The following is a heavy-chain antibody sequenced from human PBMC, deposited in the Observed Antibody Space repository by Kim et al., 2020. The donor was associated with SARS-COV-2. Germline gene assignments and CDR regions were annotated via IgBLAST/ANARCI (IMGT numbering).Heavy chain of an antibody. CDR1: GGSISSGGYY. CDR2: IYYSGST. J-gene: IGHJ3*02. CDR3: ARAEITMIVVVDAFDI. D-gene: IGHD3-22*01. V-gene: IGHV4-31*03. Sequence: SETLSLTCTVSGGSISSGGYYWSWIRQHPGNGLEWIGYIYYSGSTYYNPSLKSRVTISVDTSKNQFSLKLSSVTAADTAVYYCARAEITMIVVVDAFDIWGQGTMVTVSS.